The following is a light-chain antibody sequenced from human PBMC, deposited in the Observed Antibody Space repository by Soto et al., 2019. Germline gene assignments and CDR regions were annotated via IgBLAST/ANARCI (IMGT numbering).Light chain of an antibody. V-gene: IGKV1-5*03. CDR2: KAS. Sequence: DIQMTQSPSTLSASVGYRVTITCRSSHNISSLLAWYQQKPGKAPKLLIYKASTLGSGVPSRFSGAGSGTEFTLTIDRLQPDDFATYYCQQYHTSSITFGQGTRLEIK. CDR1: HNISSL. J-gene: IGKJ5*01. CDR3: QQYHTSSIT.